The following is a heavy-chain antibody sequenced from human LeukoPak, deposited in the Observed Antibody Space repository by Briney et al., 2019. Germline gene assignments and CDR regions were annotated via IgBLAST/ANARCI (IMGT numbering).Heavy chain of an antibody. CDR2: ISYDGSNQ. D-gene: IGHD6-19*01. CDR1: GFTFSNYA. V-gene: IGHV3-30*04. J-gene: IGHJ4*02. Sequence: PGGSLRLSCAASGFTFSNYAMRWVRQAPGKGLEWVAVISYDGSNQEYADSVKGLFIISRDNSKATLYLQMNLLRTEDTALYYCARERGSGWYYLDYWGQGALVTVSS. CDR3: ARERGSGWYYLDY.